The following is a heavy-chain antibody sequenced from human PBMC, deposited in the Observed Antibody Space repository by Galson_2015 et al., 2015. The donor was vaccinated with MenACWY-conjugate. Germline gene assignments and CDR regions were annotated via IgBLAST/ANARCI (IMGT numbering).Heavy chain of an antibody. CDR1: GLTFTGYY. CDR3: ARVRGTCTGGSCYGYYLDY. CDR2: MTSSGSTI. V-gene: IGHV3-11*01. J-gene: IGHJ4*02. D-gene: IGHD2-15*01. Sequence: SLRLSCAVSGLTFTGYYMSWIRQAPGKGLEWVAYMTSSGSTISYTDSVKGRFTISGDNAKNSLYLQMNSLRAEDTAVYYCARVRGTCTGGSCYGYYLDYWGQGTLVTVSS.